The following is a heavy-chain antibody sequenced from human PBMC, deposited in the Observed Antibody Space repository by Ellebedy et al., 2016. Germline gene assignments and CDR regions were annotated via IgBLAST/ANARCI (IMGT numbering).Heavy chain of an antibody. CDR2: ISSSSSTI. J-gene: IGHJ5*02. Sequence: GESLKISCAASGFTFSSYSMNWVRQAPGKGLEWVSYISSSSSTIYYADSVKGRFTISRDNAKNSLYLQMNSLRAEDTAVYYCAREDKYWFDPWGQGTLVTVSS. CDR1: GFTFSSYS. V-gene: IGHV3-48*01. CDR3: AREDKYWFDP.